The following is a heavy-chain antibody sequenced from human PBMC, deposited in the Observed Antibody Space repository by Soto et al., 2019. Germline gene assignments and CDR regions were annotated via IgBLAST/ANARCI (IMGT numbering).Heavy chain of an antibody. CDR1: EGTFNFYT. J-gene: IGHJ4*02. D-gene: IGHD3-10*01. CDR3: ATSYGSGSTHFDS. V-gene: IGHV1-69*02. CDR2: VNPIVGMS. Sequence: QVQLVQSGAEVKKPGSSVKVSCTASEGTFNFYTINWVRQAPGQGLEWVGRVNPIVGMSNYGQKFQGRVSMTADKSTTTAYMSLNSLKSEDTAIYYCATSYGSGSTHFDSWGQGALVTVSS.